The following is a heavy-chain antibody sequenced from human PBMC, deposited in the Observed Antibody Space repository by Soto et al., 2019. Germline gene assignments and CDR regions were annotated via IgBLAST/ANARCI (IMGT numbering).Heavy chain of an antibody. Sequence: SETLSLTCTVSDASSSSYYWSWIQQPPEKGLKRIRYIYYTGSTNYNPSLKTRVTISVDASKNQFSLKLSSVTAADTAVYYFARVHTIFGENYYNYGMDVWGQGTTVTVSS. J-gene: IGHJ6*02. CDR1: DASSSSYY. CDR2: IYYTGST. V-gene: IGHV4-59*01. CDR3: ARVHTIFGENYYNYGMDV. D-gene: IGHD3-3*01.